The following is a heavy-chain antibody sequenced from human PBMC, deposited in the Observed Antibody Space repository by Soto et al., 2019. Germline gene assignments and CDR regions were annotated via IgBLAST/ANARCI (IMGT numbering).Heavy chain of an antibody. D-gene: IGHD1-7*01. Sequence: PSETLSLTCTVSGGSVSSGSYYWSWIRQPPGKGLEWIGYIYYSGSTNYNPSLKSRVTISVDTSKNQFSLKLSSVTAADTAVYYCARVLTGELELQGFDPRSQRTLVTVS. CDR1: GGSVSSGSYY. CDR3: ARVLTGELELQGFDP. CDR2: IYYSGST. V-gene: IGHV4-61*01. J-gene: IGHJ5*02.